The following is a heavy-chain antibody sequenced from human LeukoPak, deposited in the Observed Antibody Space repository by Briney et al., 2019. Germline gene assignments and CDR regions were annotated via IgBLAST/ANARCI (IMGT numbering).Heavy chain of an antibody. J-gene: IGHJ4*02. CDR1: GFTFSSYG. V-gene: IGHV3-23*01. D-gene: IGHD3-10*01. CDR3: AKVRLPMVRGPQRDY. Sequence: GGSLRLSCAASGFTFSSYGMSCVPEAPGKGLEWGSAISGSGGSTYYADSAKGRFTISRDNSKNTLYLQMSSLRAEDTAVYYCAKVRLPMVRGPQRDYCGQGTLVTVSS. CDR2: ISGSGGST.